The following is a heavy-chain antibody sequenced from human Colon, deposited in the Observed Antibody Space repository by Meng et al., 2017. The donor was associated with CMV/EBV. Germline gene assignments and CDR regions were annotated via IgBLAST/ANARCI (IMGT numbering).Heavy chain of an antibody. CDR2: VNHSGST. Sequence: GSLRLSCTVSGGSFSAYYWNWIRHSPGKGLEWIGEVNHSGSTILNPSLRSRVTISVDTSKNQFSLSLRSVTAADTAVYYCATNTIFGVITVDVWGQGTPVTVS. J-gene: IGHJ6*02. D-gene: IGHD3-22*01. CDR3: ATNTIFGVITVDV. V-gene: IGHV4-34*01. CDR1: GGSFSAYY.